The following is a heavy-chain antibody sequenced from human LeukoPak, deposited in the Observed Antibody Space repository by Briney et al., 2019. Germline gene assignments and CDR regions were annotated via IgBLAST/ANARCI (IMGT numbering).Heavy chain of an antibody. CDR3: ARVGDYGDYIDY. CDR2: ISSSSSYT. Sequence: GGSPRLSCAASGFTFSSYSMNWVRQAPVKGLEWVSSISSSSSYTYYADSVKGRFTISRDNAKNSLYLQMNSLRAEDTAVYYCARVGDYGDYIDYWGQGTLVTVSS. V-gene: IGHV3-21*01. CDR1: GFTFSSYS. D-gene: IGHD4-17*01. J-gene: IGHJ4*02.